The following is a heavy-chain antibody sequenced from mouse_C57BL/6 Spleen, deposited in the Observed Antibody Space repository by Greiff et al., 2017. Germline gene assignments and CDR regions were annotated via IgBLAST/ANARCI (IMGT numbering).Heavy chain of an antibody. CDR2: IYPRSGNT. CDR3: ARCYSNSGYFDY. Sequence: LVESGAELARPGASVKLSCKASGYTFTSYGISWVKQRTGQGLEWIGEIYPRSGNTYYNEKFKGKATLTADKSSSTAYMELRSLTSEDSAVYFCARCYSNSGYFDYWGQGTTLTVSS. CDR1: GYTFTSYG. J-gene: IGHJ2*01. D-gene: IGHD2-5*01. V-gene: IGHV1-81*01.